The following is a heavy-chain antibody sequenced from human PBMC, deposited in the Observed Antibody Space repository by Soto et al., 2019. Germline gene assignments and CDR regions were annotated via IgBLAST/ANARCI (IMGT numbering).Heavy chain of an antibody. V-gene: IGHV3-33*05. J-gene: IGHJ4*02. D-gene: IGHD3-16*01. Sequence: QVQLVEPGGGVVQPGTSLRLSCVGSGFTFRSYVIHWVRQAPGQGLEWVALTSYDGSNNLYGDSVKGRFTISRDNSRNSVELKMDSLSLEDAALYYFAILGTAGGLDVWGQRTLVSVSS. CDR2: TSYDGSNN. CDR1: GFTFRSYV. CDR3: AILGTAGGLDV.